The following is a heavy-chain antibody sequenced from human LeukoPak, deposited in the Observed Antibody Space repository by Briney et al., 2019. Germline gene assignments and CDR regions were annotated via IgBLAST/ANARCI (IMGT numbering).Heavy chain of an antibody. V-gene: IGHV1-69*02. Sequence: SVKVSCKASGGTFSSYTISWVRQAPGQGLEWMGRIIPILGIANYAQKFQGRVTITADKSTSTAYMELSNLRSEDTAVYYCARGSGYSDYFDYWGQGTLVTVSS. D-gene: IGHD6-13*01. CDR3: ARGSGYSDYFDY. CDR2: IIPILGIA. CDR1: GGTFSSYT. J-gene: IGHJ4*02.